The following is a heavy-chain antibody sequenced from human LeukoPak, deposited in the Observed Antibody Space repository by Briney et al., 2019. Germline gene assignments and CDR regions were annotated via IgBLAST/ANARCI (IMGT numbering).Heavy chain of an antibody. Sequence: ASVKVSCKASGGTFSSYAISWVRQAPGQGLEWMGWISAYNGNTNYAQKFQGRVTMTRDTSTSTAYMDLRSLRSDDTAVYYCAREANYGDTPDAFDIWGQGTMVTVSS. V-gene: IGHV1-18*01. D-gene: IGHD4-17*01. CDR2: ISAYNGNT. CDR3: AREANYGDTPDAFDI. CDR1: GGTFSSYA. J-gene: IGHJ3*02.